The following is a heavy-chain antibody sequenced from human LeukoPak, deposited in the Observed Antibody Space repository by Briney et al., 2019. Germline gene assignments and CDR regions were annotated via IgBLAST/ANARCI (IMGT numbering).Heavy chain of an antibody. CDR1: GGTFSSYA. V-gene: IGHV1-69*13. J-gene: IGHJ3*02. Sequence: EASVTVSCTASGGTFSSYAISWVRQAPGQGLEWMGGIIPIFGTANYAQKFQGRVTITADESTSTAYMELSSLRSEDTAVYYCATYIAVALYDAFDIWGQGTMVTVSS. D-gene: IGHD6-19*01. CDR3: ATYIAVALYDAFDI. CDR2: IIPIFGTA.